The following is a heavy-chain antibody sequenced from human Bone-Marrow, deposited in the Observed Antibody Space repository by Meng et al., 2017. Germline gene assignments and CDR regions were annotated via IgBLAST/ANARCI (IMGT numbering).Heavy chain of an antibody. V-gene: IGHV3-7*01. J-gene: IGHJ3*02. CDR1: GFTFSSYW. Sequence: GESLKISCAASGFTFSSYWMSWVRQAPGKGLEWVANIKQDGNEKYYVDSVKGRFPISRDNAKNSLYLQMNSLRAEDTAVYYCARDHSSGWYYGARYDIWGQGTMVTVSS. D-gene: IGHD6-19*01. CDR2: IKQDGNEK. CDR3: ARDHSSGWYYGARYDI.